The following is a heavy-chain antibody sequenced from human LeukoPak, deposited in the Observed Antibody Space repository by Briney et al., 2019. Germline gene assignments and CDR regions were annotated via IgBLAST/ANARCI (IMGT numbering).Heavy chain of an antibody. CDR3: ARVKLPQGNWFDP. CDR1: GYTFSNNG. J-gene: IGHJ5*02. V-gene: IGHV1-18*04. D-gene: IGHD4-23*01. Sequence: ASVKVSCKASGYTFSNNGISWVRQAPGQGLEWMGWISAYNGNTNYAQKFQGRVTMTTETSTTTAYMELRSLRSDDTAVYYCARVKLPQGNWFDPWGQGTLVIVSS. CDR2: ISAYNGNT.